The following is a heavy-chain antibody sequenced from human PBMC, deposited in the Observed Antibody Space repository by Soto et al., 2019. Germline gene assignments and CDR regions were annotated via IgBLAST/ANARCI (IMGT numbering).Heavy chain of an antibody. CDR1: GWSFSGYY. CDR2: INHSGST. CDR3: ARVLAAAGKTGFDP. Sequence: QVQLQQWGAGLLKPSEPLSLTCAVYGWSFSGYYWSWIRQPPGKGLEWFGEINHSGSTNYNPSLKSRVTISVYTSKNQFSLKLSSVTAADTAVYYCARVLAAAGKTGFDPWGQGTLVTVSS. J-gene: IGHJ5*02. V-gene: IGHV4-34*01. D-gene: IGHD6-13*01.